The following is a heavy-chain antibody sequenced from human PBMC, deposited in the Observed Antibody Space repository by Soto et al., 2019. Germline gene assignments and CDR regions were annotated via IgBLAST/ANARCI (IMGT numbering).Heavy chain of an antibody. Sequence: GGSLRLSCTTSGFTFGDCGLSWIRQAPGKGLEWVGFIRRNAYGGTTDYAASVKGRFTISRDDSKSIAYLQMNSLRTEDTALYYCTRASSLDFDFWGQGTLVTVSS. CDR3: TRASSLDFDF. V-gene: IGHV3-49*03. CDR1: GFTFGDCG. D-gene: IGHD3-16*01. CDR2: IRRNAYGGTT. J-gene: IGHJ4*02.